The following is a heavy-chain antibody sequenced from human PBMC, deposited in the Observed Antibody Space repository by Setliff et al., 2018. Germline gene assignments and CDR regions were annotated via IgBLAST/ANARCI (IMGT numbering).Heavy chain of an antibody. CDR3: ARDVAPPNDIRFDT. J-gene: IGHJ5*02. Sequence: GGSLRLSCAASGFTFNSYWMNWVRQAPGKGLVWVSRLNGDGSTTNYADSVKGRFTISRDNAKNTLYLQMNSLRAEDTAVYYCARDVAPPNDIRFDTWGQGTLVTVSS. CDR2: LNGDGSTT. V-gene: IGHV3-74*01. D-gene: IGHD2-15*01. CDR1: GFTFNSYW.